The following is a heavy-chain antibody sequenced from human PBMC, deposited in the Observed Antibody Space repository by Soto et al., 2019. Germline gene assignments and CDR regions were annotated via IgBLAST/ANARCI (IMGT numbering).Heavy chain of an antibody. J-gene: IGHJ6*03. CDR1: GGSFSGYQ. D-gene: IGHD3-10*01. CDR2: INDSGDI. CDR3: ARGLILWFGELSRRGGYYYYMDV. Sequence: QVQLQQWGAGLLKPSETLSLTCAVYGGSFSGYQWSWIRQTPGKGLEWIGGINDSGDINYNPSLKSRVTMLVESTKKKMYRRQISVTAADTAVYYCARGLILWFGELSRRGGYYYYMDVWGKGTTVTVSS. V-gene: IGHV4-34*01.